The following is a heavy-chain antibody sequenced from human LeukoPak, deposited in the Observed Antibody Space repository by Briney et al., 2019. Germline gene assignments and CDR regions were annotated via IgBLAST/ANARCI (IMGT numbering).Heavy chain of an antibody. J-gene: IGHJ5*02. CDR1: GGTFSSYA. Sequence: ASVKVSCKASGGTFSSYAISWVRQAPGQGLEWMGWINTNTGNPTYAQGFTGRFVFSLDTSVSTAYLQISSLKAEDTAVYYCARAPTYYSNHDASWLDPWGQGTLVTVSS. CDR3: ARAPTYYSNHDASWLDP. V-gene: IGHV7-4-1*02. CDR2: INTNTGNP. D-gene: IGHD4-11*01.